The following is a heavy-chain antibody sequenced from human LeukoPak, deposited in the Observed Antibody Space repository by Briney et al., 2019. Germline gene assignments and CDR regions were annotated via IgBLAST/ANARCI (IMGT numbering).Heavy chain of an antibody. CDR3: ATDPYSSGWYHY. Sequence: ASVKVSCKVSGYTLTELSMHWVRQAPGKGLEWMGGFDPEDGETIYAQKFQGRVTMTEDTSTDTAYMELSSLRSEDTAVYYCATDPYSSGWYHYRGQGTLVTVSS. J-gene: IGHJ4*02. D-gene: IGHD6-19*01. CDR2: FDPEDGET. V-gene: IGHV1-24*01. CDR1: GYTLTELS.